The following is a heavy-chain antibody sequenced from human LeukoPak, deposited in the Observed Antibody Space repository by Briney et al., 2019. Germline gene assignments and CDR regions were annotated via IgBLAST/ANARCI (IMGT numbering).Heavy chain of an antibody. D-gene: IGHD3-22*01. CDR1: GFALSIYA. CDR2: ITSSGETT. CDR3: ARDRPNYYGSNGHYYRRDGDY. V-gene: IGHV3-23*01. J-gene: IGHJ4*02. Sequence: GGSLRLSCVASGFALSIYAMSWVRQAPRKGLEWVSSITSSGETTLYAGSVKGQFTISRDNSKNTMYLQMNSLRAEDTAVYYCARDRPNYYGSNGHYYRRDGDYWGQGTLVTVSS.